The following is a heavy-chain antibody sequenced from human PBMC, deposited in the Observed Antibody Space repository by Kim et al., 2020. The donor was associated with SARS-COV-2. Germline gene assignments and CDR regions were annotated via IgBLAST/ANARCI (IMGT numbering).Heavy chain of an antibody. D-gene: IGHD6-6*01. J-gene: IGHJ4*02. Sequence: SETLSLNCTVSGGSISNSAYSWDWIRQPPGKGLEWIGTIYYSGSSNYHPSLKSRVTISVDTSKNQFSLQLTSVTAADTAVYHCTFAVSPRLLDSWGRGTLVTVSS. V-gene: IGHV4-39*01. CDR2: IYYSGSS. CDR1: GGSISNSAYS. CDR3: TFAVSPRLLDS.